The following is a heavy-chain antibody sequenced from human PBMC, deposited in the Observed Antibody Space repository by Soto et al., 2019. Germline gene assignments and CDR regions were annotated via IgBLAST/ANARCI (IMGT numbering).Heavy chain of an antibody. CDR3: SRRYGSGFDY. D-gene: IGHD5-18*01. Sequence: QVQLQESGPGLVKPSETLSLTCTVSGGSISSYYWSWIRQPPGKGLEWIGYIYYSGSTIYNPSLMSRVTLSVDPSQNQFSLNLSAESAADTAVYSCSRRYGSGFDYGGQGTLVTVSS. CDR2: IYYSGST. V-gene: IGHV4-59*08. CDR1: GGSISSYY. J-gene: IGHJ4*02.